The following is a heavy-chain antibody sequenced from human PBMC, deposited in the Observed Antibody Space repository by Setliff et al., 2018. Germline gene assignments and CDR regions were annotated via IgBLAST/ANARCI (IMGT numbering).Heavy chain of an antibody. V-gene: IGHV3-48*04. Sequence: PGGSLRLSCAASGFTFSTYGLNWVRQAPGKGLEWISYLNNDGTTIYYADSVRGRFTISRDNARDSLHLQMNSLRAEDTAVYYCATSYYGDYETDYWGQGTLVTVSS. CDR1: GFTFSTYG. CDR3: ATSYYGDYETDY. CDR2: LNNDGTTI. J-gene: IGHJ4*02. D-gene: IGHD4-17*01.